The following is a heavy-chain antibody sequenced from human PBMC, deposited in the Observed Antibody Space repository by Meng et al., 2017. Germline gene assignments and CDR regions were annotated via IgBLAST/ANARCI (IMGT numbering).Heavy chain of an antibody. CDR2: INPNSGGT. J-gene: IGHJ4*02. CDR1: GYTLTGYY. D-gene: IGHD6-19*01. CDR3: ARGLPAVAVDY. Sequence: QLQVVPAGAEVKKPGAAVKVSCKASGYTLTGYYMHWVRQAPGQGLEWMGRINPNSGGTNYAQKFQGRVTMTRDTSISTAYLELSRLRSDDTAVYYCARGLPAVAVDYWGQGTLVTVSS. V-gene: IGHV1-2*06.